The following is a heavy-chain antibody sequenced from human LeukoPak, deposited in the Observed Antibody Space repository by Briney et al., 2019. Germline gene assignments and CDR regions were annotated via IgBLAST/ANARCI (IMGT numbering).Heavy chain of an antibody. CDR2: TKQDGSGK. Sequence: GGSLRLSCAVSGFTFSNYWMSWVRQAPGKGLEWVANTKQDGSGKYYVDSVKGRFTISRDNAKNSLYLQMNSLRAEDTAVYYCARGYSSSSEGYYFDYWGQGTLVTVSS. V-gene: IGHV3-7*04. J-gene: IGHJ4*02. D-gene: IGHD6-6*01. CDR3: ARGYSSSSEGYYFDY. CDR1: GFTFSNYW.